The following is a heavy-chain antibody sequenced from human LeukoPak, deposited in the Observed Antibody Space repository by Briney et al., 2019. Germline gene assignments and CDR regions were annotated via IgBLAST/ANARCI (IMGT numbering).Heavy chain of an antibody. CDR1: GFPFSSYG. CDR2: ISYDGSNK. Sequence: GGSLPLSCAASGFPFSSYGMHWVRQAPGKGLEWVAVISYDGSNKYYADSVKGRFTISRDNSKNTLYLQMNSLRAEDTAVYYCAKANFPSWSGYYPADFWGQGTLVTVSS. D-gene: IGHD3-3*01. J-gene: IGHJ4*02. V-gene: IGHV3-30*18. CDR3: AKANFPSWSGYYPADF.